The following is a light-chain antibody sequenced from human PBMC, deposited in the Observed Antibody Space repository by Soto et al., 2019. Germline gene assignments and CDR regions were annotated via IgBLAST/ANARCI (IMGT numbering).Light chain of an antibody. CDR2: RNS. Sequence: SALTQSPSASGTPGQRVTISCSGSASTIRRNYVYWYQQLPGTAPKLLIYRNSQRPSGVPDRFSGSKSGTSASLAISGLRSEDEADYYCAAWDDNLSGLYVFGAGTKVTVL. CDR1: ASTIRRNY. CDR3: AAWDDNLSGLYV. V-gene: IGLV1-47*01. J-gene: IGLJ1*01.